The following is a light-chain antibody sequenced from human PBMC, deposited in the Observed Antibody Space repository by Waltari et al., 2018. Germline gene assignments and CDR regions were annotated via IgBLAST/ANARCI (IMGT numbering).Light chain of an antibody. CDR3: CSYAGSYTLI. Sequence: QSALTQPRSVSGSPGQSVTISCTGTSRDVGGYNYVSCYQQHPGKVPKLIIFDVSTRPSGVPNRFSGSKSGNTASLTISGLLAEDEADYYCCSYAGSYTLIFGGGTKMTVL. J-gene: IGLJ2*01. CDR1: SRDVGGYNY. CDR2: DVS. V-gene: IGLV2-11*01.